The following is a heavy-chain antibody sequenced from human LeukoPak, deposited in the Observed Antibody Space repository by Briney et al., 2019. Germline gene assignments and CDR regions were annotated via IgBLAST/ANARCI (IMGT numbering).Heavy chain of an antibody. CDR1: GGSFSGYY. CDR2: INHSGST. CDR3: ARDSVVPAASLDY. Sequence: PSETLSLTCAVYGGSFSGYYWSWIRQPPGKGLEWIGEINHSGSTNYNPSLKSRVTISVDTSKNQFSLKLSSVTAADTAVYYCARDSVVPAASLDYWGQGTLVTVSS. D-gene: IGHD2-2*01. J-gene: IGHJ4*02. V-gene: IGHV4-34*01.